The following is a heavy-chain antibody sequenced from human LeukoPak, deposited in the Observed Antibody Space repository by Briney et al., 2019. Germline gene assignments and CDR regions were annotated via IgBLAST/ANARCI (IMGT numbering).Heavy chain of an antibody. D-gene: IGHD3-3*01. CDR1: GFTFSSYA. J-gene: IGHJ6*02. CDR3: AKDSGPPYYDFWSGYYDYYYGMDV. CDR2: ISYDGSNK. V-gene: IGHV3-30-3*01. Sequence: GGSLRLSCAASGFTFSSYAMHWVRQAPGKGLEWVAVISYDGSNKYYADSVKGRFTISRDNSKNTLYLQMNSLRAEDTAVYYCAKDSGPPYYDFWSGYYDYYYGMDVWGQGTTVTVSS.